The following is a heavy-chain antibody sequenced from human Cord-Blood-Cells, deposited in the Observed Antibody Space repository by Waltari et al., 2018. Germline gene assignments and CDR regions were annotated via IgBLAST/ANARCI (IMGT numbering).Heavy chain of an antibody. V-gene: IGHV4-31*03. CDR2: LYYSGST. J-gene: IGHJ3*02. D-gene: IGHD1-1*01. Sequence: QVQLQESGPGLVKPSQTLSLTCTVYGGPISSGGYYWSWIRQHPGKGLEWIGYLYYSGSTYYNPSLKSRVTISVDTSKNQFSLKLSSVTAADTAVYYCARETGPDAFDIWGQGTMVTVSS. CDR3: ARETGPDAFDI. CDR1: GGPISSGGYY.